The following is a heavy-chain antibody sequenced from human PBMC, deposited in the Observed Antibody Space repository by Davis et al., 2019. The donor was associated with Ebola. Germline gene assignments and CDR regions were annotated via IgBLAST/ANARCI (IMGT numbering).Heavy chain of an antibody. J-gene: IGHJ4*02. V-gene: IGHV1-3*01. Sequence: ASVKVSCKASGYTFTSYAMHWVRQAPGQRLEWMGWINAGNGNTKYSQKFQGRVTVTRDTSASTAYMELRSLRSDDTAVYYCARDRGMITVGGTLDYWGQGTLVTVSS. D-gene: IGHD3-16*01. CDR2: INAGNGNT. CDR1: GYTFTSYA. CDR3: ARDRGMITVGGTLDY.